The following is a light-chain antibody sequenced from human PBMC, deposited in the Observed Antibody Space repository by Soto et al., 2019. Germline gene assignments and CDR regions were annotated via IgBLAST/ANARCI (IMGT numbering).Light chain of an antibody. V-gene: IGLV1-40*01. CDR1: SSNIGANYG. CDR2: GIS. CDR3: QSYDSSLSCVV. Sequence: QSVLTQPPSVSGAPGQRVTISCTGSSSNIGANYGVHWYQHLPGTAPKLLIYGISIRPSGVPDRFSGPKSGTSASLAITGLQAEDEADYYCQSYDSSLSCVVFGGGTKLTVL. J-gene: IGLJ2*01.